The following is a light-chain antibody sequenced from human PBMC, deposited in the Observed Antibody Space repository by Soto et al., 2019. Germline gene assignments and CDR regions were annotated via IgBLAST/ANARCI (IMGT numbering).Light chain of an antibody. J-gene: IGLJ1*01. CDR3: CSSAGGGTYV. V-gene: IGLV2-23*02. CDR2: EVT. CDR1: SSDVGNYDL. Sequence: QSVLTQPASVSGFPGQSIAISCTGTSSDVGNYDLVSWYQQHPGKAPKLMIYEVTKRPSGVSSRFSGSKSGNTASLTISGLQAEDEADYYCCSSAGGGTYVFGTGTKVTVL.